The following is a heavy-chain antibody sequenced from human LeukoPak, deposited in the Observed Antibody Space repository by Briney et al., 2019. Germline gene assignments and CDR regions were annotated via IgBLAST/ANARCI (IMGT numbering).Heavy chain of an antibody. CDR3: AKGAYGSGSYYPTLNWFDP. D-gene: IGHD3-10*01. CDR1: GFTFRDYA. CDR2: ISGGGDVT. Sequence: PGGSLRLSCAASGFTFRDYAMSWVRQAPGKGLEWVSAISGGGDVTYYADSVKGRFNVSRENSKNVLYLQMNSLRAEDTALYSCAKGAYGSGSYYPTLNWFDPWGQGTLVTVSS. J-gene: IGHJ5*02. V-gene: IGHV3-23*01.